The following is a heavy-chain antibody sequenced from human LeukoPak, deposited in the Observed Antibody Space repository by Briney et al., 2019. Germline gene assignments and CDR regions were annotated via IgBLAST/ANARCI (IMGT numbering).Heavy chain of an antibody. D-gene: IGHD3-3*01. V-gene: IGHV3-74*01. Sequence: PGGSLRLSCAASGFTFSSYWMHWVRQAPGKGLVWVSRINSDGSSTSYADSVKGRFTISRDNAKNTLYLQMNSLRAEDTAVYYCAKTGRDFWGGYSWHYYYMDVWGKGTTVTVSS. CDR1: GFTFSSYW. J-gene: IGHJ6*03. CDR3: AKTGRDFWGGYSWHYYYMDV. CDR2: INSDGSST.